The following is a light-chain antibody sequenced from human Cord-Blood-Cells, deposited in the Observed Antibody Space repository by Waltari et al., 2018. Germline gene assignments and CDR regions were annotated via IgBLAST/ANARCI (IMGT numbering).Light chain of an antibody. CDR3: SSYTSSSTLV. CDR1: STDLGGSNS. J-gene: IGLJ1*01. CDR2: EVS. V-gene: IGLV2-14*01. Sequence: QSALTQPTSVSGSPGQSITIPCTGTSTDLGGSNSVPWYQQHPGKAPKLMIYEVSKRPSGVSNRFSGSKSGNTASLTISGLQAEDEADYYCSSYTSSSTLVFGTGTKVTVL.